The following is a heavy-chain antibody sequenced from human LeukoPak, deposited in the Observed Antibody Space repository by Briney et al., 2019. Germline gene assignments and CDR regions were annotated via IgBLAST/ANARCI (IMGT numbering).Heavy chain of an antibody. J-gene: IGHJ4*02. CDR3: ARLPYYYDSSGYYGSIYFDY. Sequence: GESLKISRKGSGYSFTSYWIGWVRQMPGKGLEWMGIIYPGDSDTRYSPSFQGQVTISADKSISTAYLQWSSLKASDTAMYYCARLPYYYDSSGYYGSIYFDYWGQGTLVTVSS. CDR2: IYPGDSDT. D-gene: IGHD3-22*01. V-gene: IGHV5-51*01. CDR1: GYSFTSYW.